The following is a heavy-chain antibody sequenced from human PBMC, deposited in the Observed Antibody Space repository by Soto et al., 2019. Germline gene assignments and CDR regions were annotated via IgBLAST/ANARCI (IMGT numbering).Heavy chain of an antibody. CDR3: ASSDYYGSASH. CDR2: IYYSGST. CDR1: GVPISTYY. Sequence: SETLSLTCTVSGVPISTYYWSWIRQPPGKGLEWIGYIYYSGSTNYNPSLKSRVTISVNTSKYQFSLQLNPVTAADTAVYYCASSDYYGSASHWGQGTQVTVSS. J-gene: IGHJ4*02. V-gene: IGHV4-59*01. D-gene: IGHD3-10*01.